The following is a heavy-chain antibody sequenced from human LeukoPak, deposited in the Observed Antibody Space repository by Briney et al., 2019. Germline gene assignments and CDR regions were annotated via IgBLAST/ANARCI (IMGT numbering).Heavy chain of an antibody. Sequence: PSETLSLTGTVAGGSISSYYWSWLRQPPGKGLEWIGYISYSGSTNSNPSLRSRVSISVETSKNQFSLKLSSVTAADTAVYYCARGNWNYASFWFDPWGQGTLVTVSS. CDR2: ISYSGST. J-gene: IGHJ5*02. V-gene: IGHV4-59*01. CDR3: ARGNWNYASFWFDP. D-gene: IGHD1-7*01. CDR1: GGSISSYY.